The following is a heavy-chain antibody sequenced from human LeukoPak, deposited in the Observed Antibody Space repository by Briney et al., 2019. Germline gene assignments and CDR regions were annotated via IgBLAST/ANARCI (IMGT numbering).Heavy chain of an antibody. D-gene: IGHD6-19*01. Sequence: GGSLRLSCAASGFTFDDYAMHWVRQAPGKGREWVSGITWNSGSTGYADSVKGRFTISRDNAKNSLYLQLNSLRAEDTAFYYCAKVRSVAGPYYFDYWGQGTLVTVSS. J-gene: IGHJ4*02. CDR2: ITWNSGST. CDR1: GFTFDDYA. CDR3: AKVRSVAGPYYFDY. V-gene: IGHV3-9*01.